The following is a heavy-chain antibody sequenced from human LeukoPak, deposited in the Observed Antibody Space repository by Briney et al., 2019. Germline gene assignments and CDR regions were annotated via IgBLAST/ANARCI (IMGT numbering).Heavy chain of an antibody. J-gene: IGHJ3*01. Sequence: GGSLRLSCAASGFTFSYYSMNWVRHAPGEGLEWISYSNTDGTISYADSVKGRFTISRDNAENSLYLQMNSLRDEDTAVYFCVRDRDYAFDFWGQGTMVTVSS. CDR1: GFTFSYYS. CDR3: VRDRDYAFDF. V-gene: IGHV3-48*02. CDR2: SNTDGTI.